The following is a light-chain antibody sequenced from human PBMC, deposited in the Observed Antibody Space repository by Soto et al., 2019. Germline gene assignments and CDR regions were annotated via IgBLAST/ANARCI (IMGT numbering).Light chain of an antibody. CDR1: QSVSSSY. V-gene: IGKV3-20*01. Sequence: IVLTQSPGTLSLSPGERATLSCRASQSVSSSYLAWYQQKPGQAPRLLIYDASSRATGIPDRFSGSGSGTDFTITISRLEPEDFAVYYCQQYGSSPPYTFGQGTKLEIK. CDR2: DAS. CDR3: QQYGSSPPYT. J-gene: IGKJ2*01.